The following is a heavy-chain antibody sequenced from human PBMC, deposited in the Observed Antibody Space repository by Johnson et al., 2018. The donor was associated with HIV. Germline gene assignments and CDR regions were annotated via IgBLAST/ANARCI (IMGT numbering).Heavy chain of an antibody. Sequence: QVQLVESGGGVVQPGRSLRLSCAASGFTFSDYYMNWIRQAPGKGLEWVSYISSSGSSIYYADSVKGRFTISRYNAENSLSLQMKSLGAEDTAVYYCARDRGVFWNNDYKGDAFDIWGQGTIVTVSS. CDR1: GFTFSDYY. D-gene: IGHD3-3*01. CDR2: ISSSGSSI. V-gene: IGHV3-11*01. J-gene: IGHJ3*02. CDR3: ARDRGVFWNNDYKGDAFDI.